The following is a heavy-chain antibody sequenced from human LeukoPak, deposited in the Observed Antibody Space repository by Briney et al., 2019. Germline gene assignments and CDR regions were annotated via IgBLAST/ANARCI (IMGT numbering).Heavy chain of an antibody. CDR2: ISSSSTYI. D-gene: IGHD3-10*02. Sequence: GGSLRLSCAASRLTFSTYSINWVRQAPGKGLEWVSSISSSSTYIYYADSVKGRFTISRDNAKNSLYLQMNSLRAEDTAVYYCAELGITMIGGVWGKGTTVTISS. J-gene: IGHJ6*04. CDR3: AELGITMIGGV. CDR1: RLTFSTYS. V-gene: IGHV3-21*01.